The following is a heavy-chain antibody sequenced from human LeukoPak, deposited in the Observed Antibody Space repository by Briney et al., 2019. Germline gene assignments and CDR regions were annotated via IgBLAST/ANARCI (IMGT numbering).Heavy chain of an antibody. CDR3: ARDADWASDY. J-gene: IGHJ4*02. V-gene: IGHV3-30*04. D-gene: IGHD3/OR15-3a*01. CDR2: LSYDDTNE. CDR1: EFIFSRYA. Sequence: PGGSLRLSCAASEFIFSRYAMHWVRQAPGKGLEWVAILSYDDTNEYYADSVAGRFTISRDNAKNSLYLQMNSLRVADTAVYYCARDADWASDYWGQGTLVTVSS.